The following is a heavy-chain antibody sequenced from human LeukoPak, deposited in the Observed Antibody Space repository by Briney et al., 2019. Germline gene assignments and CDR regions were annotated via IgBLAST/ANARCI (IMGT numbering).Heavy chain of an antibody. CDR3: ARSTGTTGYFDY. Sequence: PGGSLRLSCAASGFTFSSYGMHWVRQAPGKGLEWVAVIWYDGSNKYYADSVKGRFTISRDNSKNTLYPQMNSLRAEDTAVYYCARSTGTTGYFDYWGQGTLVTVSS. CDR2: IWYDGSNK. V-gene: IGHV3-33*01. J-gene: IGHJ4*02. D-gene: IGHD1-1*01. CDR1: GFTFSSYG.